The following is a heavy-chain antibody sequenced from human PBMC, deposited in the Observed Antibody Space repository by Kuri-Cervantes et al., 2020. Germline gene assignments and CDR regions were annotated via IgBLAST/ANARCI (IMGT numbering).Heavy chain of an antibody. Sequence: ASVKVSCKASGYTFSGYYMHWVRQAPGQGLEWMGWISAYNGNTNYAQKLQGRVTMTTDTSTSTAYMELRSLRSDDTAVYYCVIARYFGWAPHYFDYWGQGTLVTVSS. CDR1: GYTFSGYY. D-gene: IGHD3-9*01. J-gene: IGHJ4*02. CDR3: VIARYFGWAPHYFDY. CDR2: ISAYNGNT. V-gene: IGHV1-18*04.